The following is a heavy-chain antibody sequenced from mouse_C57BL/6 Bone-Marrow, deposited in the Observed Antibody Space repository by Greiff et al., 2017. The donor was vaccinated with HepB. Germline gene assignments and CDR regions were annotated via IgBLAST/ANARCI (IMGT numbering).Heavy chain of an antibody. V-gene: IGHV14-4*01. CDR1: GFNIKDDY. D-gene: IGHD2-4*01. J-gene: IGHJ3*01. Sequence: VQLKESGAELVRPGASVKLSCTASGFNIKDDYMHWVKQRPEQGLEWIGWIDPENGDTEYASKFQGKATITADTSSNTAYLQLSSLTSEDTAVYYCTTRSDYDAYWGQGTLVTVSA. CDR2: IDPENGDT. CDR3: TTRSDYDAY.